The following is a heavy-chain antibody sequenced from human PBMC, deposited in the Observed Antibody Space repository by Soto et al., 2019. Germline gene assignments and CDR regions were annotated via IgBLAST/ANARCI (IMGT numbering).Heavy chain of an antibody. CDR3: ARGDIVVVPSAIKLYGMDV. Sequence: GASVKVSCKASGYTFTSYSMHWVRPAPGQRLEGVGWINPSSGGTKYSQKFQGRVTITRDTSISTAYMELSRLRSDDTAVYYCARGDIVVVPSAIKLYGMDVWGQGTTVTVSS. J-gene: IGHJ6*02. D-gene: IGHD2-2*02. CDR2: INPSSGGT. CDR1: GYTFTSYS. V-gene: IGHV1-2*02.